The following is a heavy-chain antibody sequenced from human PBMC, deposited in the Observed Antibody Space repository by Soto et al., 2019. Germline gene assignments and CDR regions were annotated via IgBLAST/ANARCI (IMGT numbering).Heavy chain of an antibody. Sequence: PGGSLRLSCAASGFTFSSYSMHWVRQAPGKGLEWVSFISYDGSNKCYGDSVKGRFTISRENSKPTLYLQMNSLIAEETAVYYCAKGERPSSSSPYSCYGMDXWGKVTTVTASX. D-gene: IGHD6-6*01. CDR3: AKGERPSSSSPYSCYGMDX. CDR1: GFTFSSYS. J-gene: IGHJ6*04. CDR2: ISYDGSNK. V-gene: IGHV3-30-3*01.